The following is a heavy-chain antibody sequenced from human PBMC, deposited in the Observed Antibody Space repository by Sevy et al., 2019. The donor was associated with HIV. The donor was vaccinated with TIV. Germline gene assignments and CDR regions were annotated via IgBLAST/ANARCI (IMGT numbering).Heavy chain of an antibody. J-gene: IGHJ4*01. D-gene: IGHD3-22*01. CDR2: LSASGGST. V-gene: IGHV3-23*01. Sequence: GGSLRLSCVASEFTLSNYAMSWVRQAPGKGLEWVSILSASGGSTYYAESVKGRVTISRDNSKNTLDLEMNSLRGEDTAVYYCAKGSRKYYYDSSGYYGDWGQGTLVTVSS. CDR3: AKGSRKYYYDSSGYYGD. CDR1: EFTLSNYA.